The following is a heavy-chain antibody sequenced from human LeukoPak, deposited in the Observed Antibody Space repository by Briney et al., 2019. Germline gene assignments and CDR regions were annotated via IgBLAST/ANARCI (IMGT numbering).Heavy chain of an antibody. CDR1: GNSFSSYY. V-gene: IGHV4-59*05. D-gene: IGHD1-26*01. CDR2: ISYSGST. J-gene: IGHJ2*01. CDR3: ARRVYSGSYNWYFDL. Sequence: PSETLSLTCTVSGNSFSSYYWSWIRQPAGKGLEWIGSISYSGSTYNNPSLKSRVTISVDTSKNQFSLKLSSVTAPDTAVYYCARRVYSGSYNWYFDLWGRGTLVTVSS.